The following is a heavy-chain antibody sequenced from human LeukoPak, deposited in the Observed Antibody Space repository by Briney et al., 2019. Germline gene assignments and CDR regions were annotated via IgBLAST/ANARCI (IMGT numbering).Heavy chain of an antibody. CDR3: AREDDWNYEDN. Sequence: PGGSLRLSCAASGFTFSNSAMNWVRQAPGKGLEWASSINDVSSHIYYADSVKGRFTISRDNAKNSLSPQMNSLRAEDTAVYYCAREDDWNYEDNWGQGALVTVSS. J-gene: IGHJ4*02. V-gene: IGHV3-21*01. CDR1: GFTFSNSA. D-gene: IGHD1-7*01. CDR2: INDVSSHI.